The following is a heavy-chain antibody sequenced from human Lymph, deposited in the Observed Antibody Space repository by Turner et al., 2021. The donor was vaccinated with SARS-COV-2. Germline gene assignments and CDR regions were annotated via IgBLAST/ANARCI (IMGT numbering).Heavy chain of an antibody. D-gene: IGHD2-2*02. CDR2: INAGNGNT. CDR3: ASGGYCSSTSCYRFYGMDV. V-gene: IGHV1-3*01. CDR1: GYTFTSYA. Sequence: QVQLVQSGAEVKKPGASVKVSCKASGYTFTSYAMHWVRQAPGQRLEWMGWINAGNGNTKYSQKFQGRVTSTRDTSASTAYMELSSLRSEDTAVYYCASGGYCSSTSCYRFYGMDVWGQGTTVTVSS. J-gene: IGHJ6*02.